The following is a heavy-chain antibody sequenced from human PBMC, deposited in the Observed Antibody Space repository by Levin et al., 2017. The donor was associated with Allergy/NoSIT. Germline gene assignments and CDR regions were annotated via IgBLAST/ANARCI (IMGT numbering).Heavy chain of an antibody. CDR3: ARSLNRYCSSTSCYPELANWFDP. Sequence: PWASVKVSCKASGYTFTSYYMHWVRQAPGQGLEWMGIINPSGGSTSYAQKFQGRVTMTRDTSTSTVYMELSSLRSEDTAVYYCARSLNRYCSSTSCYPELANWFDPWGQGTLVTVSS. J-gene: IGHJ5*02. D-gene: IGHD2-2*01. V-gene: IGHV1-46*01. CDR2: INPSGGST. CDR1: GYTFTSYY.